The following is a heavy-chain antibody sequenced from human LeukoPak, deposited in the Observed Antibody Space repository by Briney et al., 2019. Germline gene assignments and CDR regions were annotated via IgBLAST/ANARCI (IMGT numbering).Heavy chain of an antibody. CDR1: GGSVSSGSYY. CDR3: ARDRHSGSYYRWFDP. CDR2: IYYSGST. V-gene: IGHV4-61*01. J-gene: IGHJ5*02. Sequence: SETLSLTCTVSGGSVSSGSYYWSWIRQPPGKGLGWIGYIYYSGSTNYNPSLKSRVTISVDTSKNQFSLKLSSVTAADTAVYYCARDRHSGSYYRWFDPWGQGTLVTVSS. D-gene: IGHD1-26*01.